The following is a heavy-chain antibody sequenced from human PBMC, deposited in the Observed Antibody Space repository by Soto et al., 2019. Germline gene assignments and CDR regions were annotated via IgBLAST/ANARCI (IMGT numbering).Heavy chain of an antibody. J-gene: IGHJ4*02. D-gene: IGHD1-1*01. CDR3: ARETPGWNPFDF. Sequence: GGSLRLSCAASGFTFSSYVMHWVRQAPGKGLEWVALISYDGSNKQYGDSVKGRFTISRDNSKNTLYLQVNSLRAEDTAVYYCARETPGWNPFDFSGQGTQVTVSS. V-gene: IGHV3-30*03. CDR2: ISYDGSNK. CDR1: GFTFSSYV.